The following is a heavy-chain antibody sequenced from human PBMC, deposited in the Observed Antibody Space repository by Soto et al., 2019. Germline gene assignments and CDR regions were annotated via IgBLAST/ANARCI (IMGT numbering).Heavy chain of an antibody. CDR2: IYHSGST. CDR3: ASGNGAAVPY. D-gene: IGHD2-8*01. J-gene: IGHJ4*02. Sequence: QLRLQESGSGLVKPSQTLSLTCAVSGGSISSGGYSWSWIRQPPGKGLEWIGYIYHSGSTYYNPSLKSRVSLSVCGSTNQYALKLSSVTAADTAVYYCASGNGAAVPYWGQGTLGSVSS. V-gene: IGHV4-30-2*01. CDR1: GGSISSGGYS.